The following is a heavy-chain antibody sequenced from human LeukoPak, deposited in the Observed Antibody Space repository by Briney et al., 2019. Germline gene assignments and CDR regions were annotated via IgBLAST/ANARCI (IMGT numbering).Heavy chain of an antibody. V-gene: IGHV3-30-3*01. J-gene: IGHJ4*02. Sequence: GRSLRLSCAASGFTFSSYAMHWVRQAPGKGLEWVAVISYDGSNKYYADSVKGRFTISRDNSKNTLYLQMNSLRAEDTAVYYCAKDVLYSSSTDRWACDYWGQGTLVTVSA. CDR1: GFTFSSYA. CDR2: ISYDGSNK. D-gene: IGHD6-6*01. CDR3: AKDVLYSSSTDRWACDY.